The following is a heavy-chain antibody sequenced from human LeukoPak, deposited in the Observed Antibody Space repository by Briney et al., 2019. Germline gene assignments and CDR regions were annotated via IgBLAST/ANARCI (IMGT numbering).Heavy chain of an antibody. V-gene: IGHV5-51*01. Sequence: GESLKISCKGSEYSFTNYWIGWVRQMPGKGLEWMGIIYPGDSDTKYSPSFQGLVIISVDKSIRTAYLQWSSLKASDTAMYYCARHDGYYYESSGYFVWGQGTLVTVAS. J-gene: IGHJ4*02. CDR1: EYSFTNYW. CDR3: ARHDGYYYESSGYFV. CDR2: IYPGDSDT. D-gene: IGHD3-22*01.